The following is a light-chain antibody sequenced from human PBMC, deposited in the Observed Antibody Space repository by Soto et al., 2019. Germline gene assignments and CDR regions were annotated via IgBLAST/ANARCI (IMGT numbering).Light chain of an antibody. V-gene: IGLV2-11*01. CDR3: TSFAPGRIYV. J-gene: IGLJ1*01. Sequence: QSVLTQPRSVSGSPGQSVTISCTGTSSDVGGYNYVSWYQEQPGKAPKLMIYDVSKRPSGVPDRFSGSKSGNTASLTISGLQAEDEADYYCTSFAPGRIYVFGSGTKVTVL. CDR2: DVS. CDR1: SSDVGGYNY.